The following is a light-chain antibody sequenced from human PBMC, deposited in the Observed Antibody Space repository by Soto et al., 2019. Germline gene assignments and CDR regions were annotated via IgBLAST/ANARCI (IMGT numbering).Light chain of an antibody. J-gene: IGKJ1*01. CDR3: QQYENYWT. Sequence: DIQMTQSPSTLSASVGDRVTITCRASQGIVRWLAWYQQKPGKAPKLLIYDASSLESGVPSRFSGSGAGTEFTLTISSLQPEDFGIYYCQQYENYWTFGQGTKVDIK. CDR2: DAS. V-gene: IGKV1-5*01. CDR1: QGIVRW.